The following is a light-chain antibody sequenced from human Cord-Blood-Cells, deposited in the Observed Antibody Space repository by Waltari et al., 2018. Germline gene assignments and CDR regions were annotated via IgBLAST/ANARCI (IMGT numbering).Light chain of an antibody. J-gene: IGLJ3*02. CDR2: STN. Sequence: QTVVTQEPSFSVSPGGTVTLTCGLSSGSVSTSYYPTRYQQPPGQAPPTLINSTNARSSGVPDRLSGSILGNKAALTITGAQADDESDYYCVLYMGSGIWVFGGGTKLTVL. CDR3: VLYMGSGIWV. V-gene: IGLV8-61*01. CDR1: SGSVSTSYY.